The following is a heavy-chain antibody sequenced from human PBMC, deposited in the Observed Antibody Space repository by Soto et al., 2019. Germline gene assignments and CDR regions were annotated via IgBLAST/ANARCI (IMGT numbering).Heavy chain of an antibody. CDR3: ARDAHNYDFWSGYHFNYGMDV. V-gene: IGHV3-33*01. J-gene: IGHJ6*02. CDR1: GFTFSISD. CDR2: IWYDGSNK. Sequence: PGGSLRLSYAACGFTFSISDMHWVREAPGKGLDWVAVIWYDGSNKYYADSVKGRFTISRDNSKNTLYLQMNSLRAEDTAVYYCARDAHNYDFWSGYHFNYGMDVWGQGT. D-gene: IGHD3-3*01.